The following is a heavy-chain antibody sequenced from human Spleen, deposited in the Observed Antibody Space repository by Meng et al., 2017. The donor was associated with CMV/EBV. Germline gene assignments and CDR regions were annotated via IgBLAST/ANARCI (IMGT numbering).Heavy chain of an antibody. D-gene: IGHD2-2*01. CDR3: AAVVSGYCTSTSCFDY. J-gene: IGHJ4*02. CDR1: GFTFSNSA. Sequence: SVKISCKASGFTFSNSAVQWVRQARGQRPEWIGWIVVGSGVTDFAQNFQERVTINWDMSTTTAYMELSSLRSEDTAVYYCAAVVSGYCTSTSCFDYWGQGTLVTVSS. V-gene: IGHV1-58*01. CDR2: IVVGSGVT.